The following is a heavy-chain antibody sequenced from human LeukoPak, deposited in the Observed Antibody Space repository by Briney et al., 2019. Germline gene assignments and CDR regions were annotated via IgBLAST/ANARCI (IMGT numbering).Heavy chain of an antibody. CDR2: FDPEDGET. Sequence: GASVKVSCKVSGYTLTELSMHGVRQAPGKGLEWMGGFDPEDGETIYAQKFQGRVTMTEDTSTDTAYMELSSLRSEDTAVYYCATDPRTRARFLEWSEYGMDVWGQGTTVTVSS. CDR3: ATDPRTRARFLEWSEYGMDV. V-gene: IGHV1-24*01. D-gene: IGHD3-3*01. CDR1: GYTLTELS. J-gene: IGHJ6*02.